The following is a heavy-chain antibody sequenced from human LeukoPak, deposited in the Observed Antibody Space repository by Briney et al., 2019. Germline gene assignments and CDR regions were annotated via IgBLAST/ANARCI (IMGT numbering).Heavy chain of an antibody. Sequence: PGRSLRLSCAASGFTFSSYDMHWVRQAPGKGLEWVAVISYDGSNKYYADSVKGRFTISRDNSKNTLYLQMNSLRAEDTAVYYCAKQSGAMGDYWGQGTLVTVSS. J-gene: IGHJ4*02. CDR3: AKQSGAMGDY. CDR2: ISYDGSNK. CDR1: GFTFSSYD. D-gene: IGHD2-8*02. V-gene: IGHV3-30*18.